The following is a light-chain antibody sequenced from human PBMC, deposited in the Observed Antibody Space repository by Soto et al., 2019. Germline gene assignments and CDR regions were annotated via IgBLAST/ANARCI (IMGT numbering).Light chain of an antibody. CDR1: QYISDS. CDR2: AAS. V-gene: IGKV1-39*01. Sequence: DIQMTQSPSSLSASIGDRVTITCRASQYISDSLNWFQQKPGKAPKLLMYAASTLQTGVSARFSGCGSGTDFTLTIDNLQPEDLATYFCQHHYNFPWTFGQGTRVEI. J-gene: IGKJ1*01. CDR3: QHHYNFPWT.